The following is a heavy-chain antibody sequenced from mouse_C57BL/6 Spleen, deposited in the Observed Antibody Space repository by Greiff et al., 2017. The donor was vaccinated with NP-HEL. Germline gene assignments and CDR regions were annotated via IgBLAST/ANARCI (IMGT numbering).Heavy chain of an antibody. Sequence: VQLQQPGAELVKPGASVKLSCKASGYTFTSYWMQWVKQRPGQGLEWIGEIDPSDSYTNYNQKFKGKPTLTVDTSSSTAYMQLSSLTSEDAAVYYCARFSYDYYAMDYWGQGTSVTVSS. D-gene: IGHD2-10*02. V-gene: IGHV1-50*01. CDR2: IDPSDSYT. CDR3: ARFSYDYYAMDY. J-gene: IGHJ4*01. CDR1: GYTFTSYW.